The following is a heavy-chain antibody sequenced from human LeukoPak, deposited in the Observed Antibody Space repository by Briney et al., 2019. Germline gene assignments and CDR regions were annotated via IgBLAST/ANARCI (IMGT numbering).Heavy chain of an antibody. CDR2: IYHSGNI. V-gene: IGHV4-38-2*01. Sequence: SETLSLTCAGSGYSISSGYYWGWIRQPPGKGLEWIGSIYHSGNIYYNPSLKSRVTIAVDTSKTQFSLNLASVTAADTAVYYCARSPRPRSSTSCYAKTADGAFDIWGQGTMVTVSS. D-gene: IGHD2-2*01. CDR3: ARSPRPRSSTSCYAKTADGAFDI. J-gene: IGHJ3*02. CDR1: GYSISSGYY.